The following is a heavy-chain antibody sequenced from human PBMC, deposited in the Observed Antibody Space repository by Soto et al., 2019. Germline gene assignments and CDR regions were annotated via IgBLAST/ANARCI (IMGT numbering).Heavy chain of an antibody. J-gene: IGHJ5*02. CDR2: INAGNGNT. CDR3: AREDPTTLRGWFHP. D-gene: IGHD4-17*01. CDR1: GYTFTSYA. V-gene: IGHV1-3*01. Sequence: ASVKVSCKASGYTFTSYAMHWVRQAPGQRLEWMGWINAGNGNTKYSQKFQGRVTITRDTSASTAYMELSSLRSEDTAVYYCAREDPTTLRGWFHPWGQGTRVTVAS.